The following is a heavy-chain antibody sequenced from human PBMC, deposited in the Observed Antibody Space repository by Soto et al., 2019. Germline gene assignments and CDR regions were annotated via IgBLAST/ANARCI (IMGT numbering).Heavy chain of an antibody. V-gene: IGHV5-51*01. D-gene: IGHD2-2*01. Sequence: GESLKIYCKGSGYSFTSYWIGWVRQMPGKGLEWMGIIYPGDSDTRYSPSFQGQVTISADKSISTAYLQWSSLKASDTAMYYCARPHGYCSSTSCYPTDAFDTWGQGAMVTVSS. CDR2: IYPGDSDT. CDR1: GYSFTSYW. J-gene: IGHJ3*02. CDR3: ARPHGYCSSTSCYPTDAFDT.